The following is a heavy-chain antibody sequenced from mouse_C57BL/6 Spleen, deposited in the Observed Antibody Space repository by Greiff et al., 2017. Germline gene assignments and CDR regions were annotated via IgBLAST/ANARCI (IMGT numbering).Heavy chain of an antibody. Sequence: EVKLMESEGGLVQPGSSMKLSCTASGITFSDYYMAWVRQVPEKGLEWVANINYDGSSTYYLDSLKSRFIISRDNAKNILYLQMSSMKSEDTATYYCAREWYYGSRGRAMDYWGQGTSVTVSS. J-gene: IGHJ4*01. V-gene: IGHV5-16*01. CDR2: INYDGSST. CDR3: AREWYYGSRGRAMDY. D-gene: IGHD1-1*01. CDR1: GITFSDYY.